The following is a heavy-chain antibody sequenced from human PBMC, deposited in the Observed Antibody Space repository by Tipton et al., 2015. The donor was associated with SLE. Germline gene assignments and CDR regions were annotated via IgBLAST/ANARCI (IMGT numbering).Heavy chain of an antibody. J-gene: IGHJ4*02. CDR2: INAGNGNT. D-gene: IGHD3-9*01. V-gene: IGHV1-18*01. CDR1: GYTFTSYG. Sequence: QSGAEVKKPGASVKVSCKASGYTFTSYGISWVRQAPGQGLEWMGWINAGNGNTKYSQKFQGRVTITRDTSASTAYMELSSLRSEDTAVYYCARAWGYFDMGFDYWGQGTLVTVSS. CDR3: ARAWGYFDMGFDY.